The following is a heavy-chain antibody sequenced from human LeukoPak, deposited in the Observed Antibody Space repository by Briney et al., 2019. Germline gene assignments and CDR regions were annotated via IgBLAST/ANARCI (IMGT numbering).Heavy chain of an antibody. CDR1: GFTFSSYS. D-gene: IGHD3-3*01. CDR2: ISSSSSTI. V-gene: IGHV3-48*04. J-gene: IGHJ4*02. Sequence: GGSLRLSCAASGFTFSSYSMNWVRQAPGKGLEWVSYISSSSSTIYYADSVKGRFTISRDNAKNSLYLQMNSLRAEDTAVYYCAKAELGVDTFFDYWGRGTLVTVSS. CDR3: AKAELGVDTFFDY.